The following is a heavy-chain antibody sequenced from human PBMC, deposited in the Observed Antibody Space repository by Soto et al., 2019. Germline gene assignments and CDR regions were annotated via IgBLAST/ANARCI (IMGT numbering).Heavy chain of an antibody. CDR2: INHSGST. D-gene: IGHD3-3*01. CDR1: GGSFSGYY. CDR3: ARGVNITIFGVVTFDY. Sequence: QVQLQQWGAGLLKPSETLSLTCAVYGGSFSGYYWSWIRQPPGKGLEGIGEINHSGSTNYNPSLQSRVTISVDTSKNQFSLKLSSVTAADTAVYYCARGVNITIFGVVTFDYWGQGTLVTVSS. V-gene: IGHV4-34*01. J-gene: IGHJ4*02.